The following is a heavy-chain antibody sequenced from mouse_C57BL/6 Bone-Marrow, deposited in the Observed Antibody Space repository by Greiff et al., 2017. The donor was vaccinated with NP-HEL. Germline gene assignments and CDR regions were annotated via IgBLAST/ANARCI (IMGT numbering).Heavy chain of an antibody. D-gene: IGHD1-1*01. CDR1: GYTFTDYE. CDR3: TRRTITTVVAKDY. V-gene: IGHV1-15*01. CDR2: IDPETGGT. J-gene: IGHJ2*01. Sequence: QVQLKESGAELVRPGASVTLSCKASGYTFTDYEMHWVKQTPVHGLEWIGAIDPETGGTAYNQKFKGKAILTADKSSSTAYMELRSLTSEDSAVYYCTRRTITTVVAKDYWGQGTTLTVSS.